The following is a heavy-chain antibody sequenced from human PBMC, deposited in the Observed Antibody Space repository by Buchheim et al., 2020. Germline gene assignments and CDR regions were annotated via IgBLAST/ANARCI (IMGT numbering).Heavy chain of an antibody. Sequence: EVQLVESGGGLVQPGRSLRLSCLGSGFTFGDYGMSWVRQAPGKGLEWVGFIRSKTYGGTAEYAASVKGRFTISRDDSKSVAYLQMNSLKTEDTGFYFCSRDQGGTSRYHYWGQGSL. J-gene: IGHJ4*02. CDR3: SRDQGGTSRYHY. CDR1: GFTFGDYG. V-gene: IGHV3-49*04. D-gene: IGHD3-16*01. CDR2: IRSKTYGGTA.